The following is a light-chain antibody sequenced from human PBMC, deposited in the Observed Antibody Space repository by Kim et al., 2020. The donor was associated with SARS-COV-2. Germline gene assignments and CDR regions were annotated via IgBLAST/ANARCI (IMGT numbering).Light chain of an antibody. CDR1: QSVSSN. Sequence: SVSPGERASRSCRASQSVSSNLAWYQQKPGQAPRLLIYGASTRATGIPARFSGSGSGTEFTLTISSLQSEDFAVYYCQHYNNWLTFGGGTKVDIK. CDR3: QHYNNWLT. CDR2: GAS. J-gene: IGKJ4*01. V-gene: IGKV3-15*01.